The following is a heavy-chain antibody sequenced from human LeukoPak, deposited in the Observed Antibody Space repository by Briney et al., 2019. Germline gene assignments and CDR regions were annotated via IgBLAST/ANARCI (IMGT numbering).Heavy chain of an antibody. J-gene: IGHJ4*02. Sequence: GGSLRLSCAASGFTFSNAWISWVRQAPGKGLEWVGRIKSKADGGTTDYAPPVKDRSTISRDDSKNTLYLQMNSLKTEDTAVYYCTTEHTLGKVGAIDYWGQGTLVTVSS. CDR3: TTEHTLGKVGAIDY. V-gene: IGHV3-15*01. CDR2: IKSKADGGTT. D-gene: IGHD1-26*01. CDR1: GFTFSNAW.